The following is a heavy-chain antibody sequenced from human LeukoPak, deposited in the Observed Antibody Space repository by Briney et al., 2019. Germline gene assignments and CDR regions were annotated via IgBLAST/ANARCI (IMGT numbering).Heavy chain of an antibody. D-gene: IGHD4-17*01. Sequence: GGSLRLSCVASGVIFSNFNMNWVRRAPRKGLEWVSYISSSSSTIYYADSVKGRFTISRDNAKNSLYVQMNSLRDEDTAVYYCARVGDGYYLFDYWGQGTLVTVSS. CDR3: ARVGDGYYLFDY. V-gene: IGHV3-48*02. CDR2: ISSSSSTI. J-gene: IGHJ4*02. CDR1: GVIFSNFN.